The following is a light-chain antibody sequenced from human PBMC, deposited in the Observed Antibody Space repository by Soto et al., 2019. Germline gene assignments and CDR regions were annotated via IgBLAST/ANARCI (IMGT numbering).Light chain of an antibody. J-gene: IGLJ3*02. CDR2: GNS. CDR3: QYYDSSLSGWV. CDR1: SSNIGAGYA. Sequence: QSVLTQPPSVSGAPGQRVTISCTESSSNIGAGYAVHWYQQLPGTAPKLLIYGNSNRPSVVPNRFSGFKSCTSASLAITGLQAEDQADYYCQYYDSSLSGWVFGGGTKLT. V-gene: IGLV1-40*01.